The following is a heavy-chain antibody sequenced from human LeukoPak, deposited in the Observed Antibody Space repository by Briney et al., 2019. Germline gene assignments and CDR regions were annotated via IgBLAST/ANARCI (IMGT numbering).Heavy chain of an antibody. CDR2: IKQDGSEK. V-gene: IGHV3-7*01. D-gene: IGHD6-13*01. CDR1: GFTFSSYW. Sequence: GGSLRLSCAASGFTFSSYWMSWVRQAPGKGLEWVANIKQDGSEKYYVDSEKGRFTISRDNAKNSLYLQMNSLRAEDTAVYYCARAKVAAAGTAFDYWGQGTLVTVSS. J-gene: IGHJ4*02. CDR3: ARAKVAAAGTAFDY.